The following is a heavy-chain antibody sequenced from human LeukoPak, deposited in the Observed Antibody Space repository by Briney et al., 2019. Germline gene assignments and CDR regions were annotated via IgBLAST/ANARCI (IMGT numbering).Heavy chain of an antibody. CDR3: ARGEGGSCPDY. V-gene: IGHV3-20*04. CDR2: INWNGGST. D-gene: IGHD2-15*01. Sequence: GGTLRLSCAASGFTFDDYGMSWVRQAPGKGLEWVSGINWNGGSTGYADSVKGRFTISRDNAKNSLYLQMNSLRAEDTALYYCARGEGGSCPDYWGQGTLVTVSS. CDR1: GFTFDDYG. J-gene: IGHJ4*02.